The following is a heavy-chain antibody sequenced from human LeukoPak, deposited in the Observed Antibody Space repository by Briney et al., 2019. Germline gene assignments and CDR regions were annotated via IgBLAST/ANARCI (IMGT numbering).Heavy chain of an antibody. D-gene: IGHD3-10*01. V-gene: IGHV3-23*01. Sequence: QPGGSLRLSCAASGFTFSSYAMSWVRQAPGKGLEWVSAISGSGGSTYYADSVKGRFTISRDNSKNTLYLQMNSLRAEDTAVYCCAKATYYYGSGSYFHVYYYYGMDVWGQGTTVTVSS. J-gene: IGHJ6*02. CDR2: ISGSGGST. CDR1: GFTFSSYA. CDR3: AKATYYYGSGSYFHVYYYYGMDV.